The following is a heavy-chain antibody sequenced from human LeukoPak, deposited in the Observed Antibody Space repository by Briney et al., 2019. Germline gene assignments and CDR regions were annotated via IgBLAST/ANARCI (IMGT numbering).Heavy chain of an antibody. CDR3: AKSGRATGYSSFDS. CDR2: ISDDANNE. Sequence: GNSLRLSCAASGFSFSKYGMHWVRQAPGKGLEWVAVISDDANNEEYADSVKGRFTLSRDNSKNTVHLRMNSLRAEDTAVYYCAKSGRATGYSSFDSWGQGTLVTVSS. J-gene: IGHJ4*02. CDR1: GFSFSKYG. V-gene: IGHV3-30*18. D-gene: IGHD3-9*01.